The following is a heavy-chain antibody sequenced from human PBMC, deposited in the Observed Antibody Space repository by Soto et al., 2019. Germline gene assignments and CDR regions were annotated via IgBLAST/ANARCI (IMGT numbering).Heavy chain of an antibody. D-gene: IGHD6-6*01. CDR2: IYYSGST. J-gene: IGHJ4*02. CDR3: ARMYSSSSGYGYFDY. CDR1: GGSISSSSYY. V-gene: IGHV4-39*01. Sequence: SETLSLTCTVSGGSISSSSYYWGWIRQPPGKGLGWIGSIYYSGSTYYNPSLKSRVTISVDTSKNQFSLKLSSVTAADTAVYYCARMYSSSSGYGYFDYWGQGTLVTVSS.